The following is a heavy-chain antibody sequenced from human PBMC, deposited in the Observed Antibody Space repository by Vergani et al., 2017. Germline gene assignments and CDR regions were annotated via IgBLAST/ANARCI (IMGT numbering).Heavy chain of an antibody. D-gene: IGHD1-26*01. CDR2: IWYDGSNK. CDR1: GFTFSSYG. J-gene: IGHJ4*02. V-gene: IGHV3-33*01. Sequence: QVQLVESGGGVVQPGRSLRLSCAASGFTFSSYGMHWVRKAPGKGLEWVAVIWYDGSNKYYADSVKGRFTISRDNSKNTLYLQMNSLRAEDTAVYYCARDLRGLVIDFDYWGQGTLVTVSS. CDR3: ARDLRGLVIDFDY.